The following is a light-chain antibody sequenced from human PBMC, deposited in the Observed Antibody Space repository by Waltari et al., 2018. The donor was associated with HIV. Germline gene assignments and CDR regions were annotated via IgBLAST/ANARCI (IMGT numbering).Light chain of an antibody. CDR1: TGSVSRNHY. Sequence: LTCCPGGTVTVTCASVTGSVSRNHYTHWIQLKPGQAPRTLIYGTRNKHSWTPARFSGSLLGGKAALTLSGAQPEDEADYYCLLSYSGAQVFGTGTKVTVL. CDR3: LLSYSGAQV. V-gene: IGLV7-46*01. J-gene: IGLJ1*01. CDR2: GTR.